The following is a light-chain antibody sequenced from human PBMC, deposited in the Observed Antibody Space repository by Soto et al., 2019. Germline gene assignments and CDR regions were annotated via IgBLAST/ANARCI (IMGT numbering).Light chain of an antibody. CDR2: DAS. J-gene: IGKJ4*01. CDR1: QSISNY. V-gene: IGKV3-11*01. CDR3: QQRRNWPPVT. Sequence: EIVLTQSPATLTLSPGERATLSCRASQSISNYLAWYQQKPGQAPRLLIYDASNRATGIPARFSGSGSGTDFTLAISSLESEDSAVYYCQQRRNWPPVTFGGANRVEI.